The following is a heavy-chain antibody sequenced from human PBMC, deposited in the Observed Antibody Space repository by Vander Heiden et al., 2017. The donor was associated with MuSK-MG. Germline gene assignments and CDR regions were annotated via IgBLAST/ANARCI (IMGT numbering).Heavy chain of an antibody. Sequence: VQLVQSGAEVKTPGESLKISCTGSGYSFTSSWIGWVRQMPGKGFGWMVFSYLGDSDTRYSPSFQGQATIPADKSISTAYLQWSSLKASDTAMYYCARLYCGGDCFFYYYGMDVWGQGTTVTVSS. CDR1: GYSFTSSW. CDR3: ARLYCGGDCFFYYYGMDV. D-gene: IGHD2-21*02. J-gene: IGHJ6*02. CDR2: SYLGDSDT. V-gene: IGHV5-51*01.